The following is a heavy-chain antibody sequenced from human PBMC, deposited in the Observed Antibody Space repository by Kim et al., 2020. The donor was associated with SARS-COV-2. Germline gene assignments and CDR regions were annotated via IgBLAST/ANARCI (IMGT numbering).Heavy chain of an antibody. J-gene: IGHJ4*02. CDR1: GGSISSSSYY. CDR2: IYYSGST. V-gene: IGHV4-39*02. CDR3: AREMDYYGSGRFDY. Sequence: SETLSLTCTVSGGSISSSSYYWGWIRQPPGKGLEWIGSIYYSGSTYYNPSLKSRVTISVDTSKNQLSLKLSSVTAADTAVYYCAREMDYYGSGRFDYWGQGTLVTVSS. D-gene: IGHD3-10*01.